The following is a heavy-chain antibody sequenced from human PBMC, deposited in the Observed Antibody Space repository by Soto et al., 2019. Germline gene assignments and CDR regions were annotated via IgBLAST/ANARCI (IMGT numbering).Heavy chain of an antibody. Sequence: EVQLVESGGGLVQPGGSLRLSCATSGFTFSDHYMDWVRQAPGKGLEWVARSRDRAESHTTEYAASVKGRSTISRDDSKSSLYLQMNSLKTEDAAVYYCARSARLSQFDIWGQGNLVTVSS. V-gene: IGHV3-72*01. J-gene: IGHJ4*02. CDR3: ARSARLSQFDI. CDR1: GFTFSDHY. CDR2: SRDRAESHTT. D-gene: IGHD6-25*01.